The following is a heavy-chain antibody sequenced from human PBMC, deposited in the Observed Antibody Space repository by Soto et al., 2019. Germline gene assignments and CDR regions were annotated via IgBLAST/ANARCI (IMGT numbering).Heavy chain of an antibody. CDR1: GFTFSSYA. CDR2: ISYDGSNK. J-gene: IGHJ4*02. Sequence: PGGSLRLSCAASGFTFSSYAMHWVRQAPGKGLEWVAVISYDGSNKYYADSVKGRFTISRDNSKNTLYLQMNSLRAEDTAVYYCASSASETYYDFWSGYASDYFDYRGQGTLVTVSS. CDR3: ASSASETYYDFWSGYASDYFDY. V-gene: IGHV3-30-3*01. D-gene: IGHD3-3*01.